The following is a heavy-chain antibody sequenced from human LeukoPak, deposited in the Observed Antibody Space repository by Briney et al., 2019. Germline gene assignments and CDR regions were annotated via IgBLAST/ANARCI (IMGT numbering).Heavy chain of an antibody. Sequence: ASVTVSCKASGYTFTSYGISWVRQAPGEGLEWMGWIYVYNGNTNYAQKLQGRVTMATDTFTSTAYMELRSLRSDDTAIYYCARGYGYSSGLFDYWGQGTLVRVPS. J-gene: IGHJ4*02. CDR2: IYVYNGNT. D-gene: IGHD5-18*01. V-gene: IGHV1-18*01. CDR1: GYTFTSYG. CDR3: ARGYGYSSGLFDY.